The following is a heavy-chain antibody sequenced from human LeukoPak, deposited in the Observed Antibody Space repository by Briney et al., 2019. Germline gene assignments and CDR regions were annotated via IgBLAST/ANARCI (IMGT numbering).Heavy chain of an antibody. V-gene: IGHV4-59*08. CDR1: GGSISRYY. J-gene: IGHJ4*02. D-gene: IGHD6-13*01. CDR2: VYYSGST. CDR3: ARHIRAIAAAALGNYYFDY. Sequence: SETLSLTCTISGGSISRYYWSWIRQPPGKELEYIGYVYYSGSTYYNPSLKSRVTISVDTSKNQFSLKLSSVTAADTAVYYCARHIRAIAAAALGNYYFDYWGQGTLVTVSS.